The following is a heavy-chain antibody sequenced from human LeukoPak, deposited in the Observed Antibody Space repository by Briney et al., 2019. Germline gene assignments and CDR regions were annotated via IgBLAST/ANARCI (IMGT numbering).Heavy chain of an antibody. CDR3: ARDATLRLGEVFLDY. CDR1: GGSISSYY. J-gene: IGHJ4*02. V-gene: IGHV4-4*07. CDR2: IYTSGST. Sequence: PSETLSLTCTVSGGSISSYYWSWIRQPAGKGLEWIGRIYTSGSTNYNPSLKSRVTMSVDTSKNQFSLKLSSVTAADTAVYYCARDATLRLGEVFLDYWGQGILVTVSS. D-gene: IGHD3-10*01.